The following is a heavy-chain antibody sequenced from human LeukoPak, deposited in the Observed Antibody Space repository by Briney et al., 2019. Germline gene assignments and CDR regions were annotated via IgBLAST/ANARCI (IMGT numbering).Heavy chain of an antibody. CDR2: IYYSGST. CDR3: ARLGPLSHKGYCSGDNCREFDY. Sequence: SSETLSLTCTVSGGSISSSSYYWGWIRQPPGKGLEWIGSIYYSGSTYYNPSLKSRVTISVDTSKNQFSLKLSSVTAGDTAVYYCARLGPLSHKGYCSGDNCREFDYWGQGTLVTVSS. D-gene: IGHD2-15*01. CDR1: GGSISSSSYY. V-gene: IGHV4-39*01. J-gene: IGHJ4*02.